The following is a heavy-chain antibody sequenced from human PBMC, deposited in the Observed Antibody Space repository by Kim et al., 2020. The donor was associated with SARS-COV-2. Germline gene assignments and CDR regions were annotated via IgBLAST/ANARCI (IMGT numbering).Heavy chain of an antibody. V-gene: IGHV4-34*01. Sequence: SETLSLTCAVYGGSFSGYYWSWIRQPPGKGLEWIGEINHSGSTNYNPSLKSRVTISVDTSKNQFSLKLSSVTAADTAVYYCARGTIIAVAGNSYYYYGMDVWGQGTTVTVSS. CDR2: INHSGST. D-gene: IGHD6-19*01. CDR1: GGSFSGYY. CDR3: ARGTIIAVAGNSYYYYGMDV. J-gene: IGHJ6*02.